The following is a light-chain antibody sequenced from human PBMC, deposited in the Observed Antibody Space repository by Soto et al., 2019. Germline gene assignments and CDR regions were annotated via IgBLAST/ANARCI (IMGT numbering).Light chain of an antibody. Sequence: QSALTQPASVSGSPGQSITISCTGTSSDVGGYDYVSWYQQHPGEAPKLMIYDVSHRPSGVSNRFSGSKSGNTASLTISGLQAEEEANYSCSSYTSSRPYVFGTGTKVTVL. V-gene: IGLV2-14*01. CDR2: DVS. CDR3: SSYTSSRPYV. CDR1: SSDVGGYDY. J-gene: IGLJ1*01.